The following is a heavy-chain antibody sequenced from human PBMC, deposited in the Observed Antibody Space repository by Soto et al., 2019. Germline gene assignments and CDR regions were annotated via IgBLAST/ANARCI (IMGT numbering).Heavy chain of an antibody. Sequence: PSETLSLTCDVSGDSISTYYWGWIRQPPGKGLEWIGYVYYSGSTLYNPSLESRVTMSIDMSKKQVSLKLTSVIAADTAVYYCARTRMIESWIDYWGHGTLVTVSS. V-gene: IGHV4-59*01. J-gene: IGHJ4*01. CDR1: GDSISTYY. CDR3: ARTRMIESWIDY. CDR2: VYYSGST. D-gene: IGHD2-21*01.